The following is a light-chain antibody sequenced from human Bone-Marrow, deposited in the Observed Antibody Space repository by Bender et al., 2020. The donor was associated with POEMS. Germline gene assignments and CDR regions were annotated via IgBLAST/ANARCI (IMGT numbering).Light chain of an antibody. CDR2: EVN. CDR3: CSYAGSRTLV. J-gene: IGLJ2*01. V-gene: IGLV2-23*02. Sequence: QSALTQPASVSGSPGQSITISCTGTSSDVGSYNLVSWYQQHPGKAPKLIIYEVNKRPSGVSSRFSGSKSGNTASLTISGLQAQDEADYHCCSYAGSRTLVFGGGTKLTVL. CDR1: SSDVGSYNL.